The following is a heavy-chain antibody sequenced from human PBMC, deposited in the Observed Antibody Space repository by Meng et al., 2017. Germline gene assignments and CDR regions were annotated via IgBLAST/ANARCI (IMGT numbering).Heavy chain of an antibody. CDR3: ARDTYYYDSSGYPEFDY. J-gene: IGHJ4*02. D-gene: IGHD3-22*01. CDR2: IIPNFGTA. Sequence: SVKVSCKASGGTFSSYAISWVRQAPGQGLEWMGGIIPNFGTANYAQKFQGRVTITTDESTSTAYMELSSLRSEDTAVYYCARDTYYYDSSGYPEFDYWGQGTLVTVSS. V-gene: IGHV1-69*05. CDR1: GGTFSSYA.